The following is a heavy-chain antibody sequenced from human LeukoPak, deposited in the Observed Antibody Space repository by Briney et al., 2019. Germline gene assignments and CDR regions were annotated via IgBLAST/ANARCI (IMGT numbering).Heavy chain of an antibody. Sequence: PSETLSLTCTVSGGSISSSSYYWGWIRQPPGKRLEWIGSIYYSGDTYYNPSLKSRRVTISVDTSKNRFSLRLSSVTAADTAVYYCARHQWHYYYYMGVWGKGSTVTVSS. CDR3: ARHQWHYYYYMGV. D-gene: IGHD6-19*01. J-gene: IGHJ6*03. CDR2: IYYSGDT. V-gene: IGHV4-39*01. CDR1: GGSISSSSYY.